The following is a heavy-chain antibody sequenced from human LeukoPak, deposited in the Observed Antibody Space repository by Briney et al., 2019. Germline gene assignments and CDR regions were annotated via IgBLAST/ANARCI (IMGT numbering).Heavy chain of an antibody. CDR2: ISAYNGNT. Sequence: ASVKVSFKASGYTFTSYAISWVRQAPGQGLEWMGWISAYNGNTNYAQKLQGRVTMTTDTSTSTAYMELRSLRSDDTAVYYCARVLRAAIPRLKHMDVWGKGTMVTVSS. V-gene: IGHV1-18*01. J-gene: IGHJ6*03. CDR1: GYTFTSYA. CDR3: ARVLRAAIPRLKHMDV. D-gene: IGHD2-2*02.